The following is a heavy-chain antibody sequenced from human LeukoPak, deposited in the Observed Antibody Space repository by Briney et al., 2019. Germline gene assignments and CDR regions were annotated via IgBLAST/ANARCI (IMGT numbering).Heavy chain of an antibody. Sequence: ASVKVSCKASGYTFADYYIHWVRQAPGQGPEWMGRINPSTGGTNYAQKFQGRVAMTRDTSISTAYMQLSSLRSDDTAVYYCARDLKSYWGQGTLVTVSS. J-gene: IGHJ4*02. CDR3: ARDLKSY. CDR2: INPSTGGT. V-gene: IGHV1-2*06. CDR1: GYTFADYY.